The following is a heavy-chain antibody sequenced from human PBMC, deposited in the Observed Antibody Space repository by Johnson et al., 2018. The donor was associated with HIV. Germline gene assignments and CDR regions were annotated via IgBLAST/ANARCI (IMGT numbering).Heavy chain of an antibody. Sequence: QVQLVESGGGVVQPGRSLRLSCAASGFTFSSYAMHWVRQAPGQGLEWVAVISYDGSNKYYADSVKGRFTISRDNSKNTLYLQMNSLRAEDTAVYYCAKGRWEATTYDDAFDIWGQGTMVTVSS. J-gene: IGHJ3*02. V-gene: IGHV3-30-3*01. CDR1: GFTFSSYA. D-gene: IGHD1-26*01. CDR3: AKGRWEATTYDDAFDI. CDR2: ISYDGSNK.